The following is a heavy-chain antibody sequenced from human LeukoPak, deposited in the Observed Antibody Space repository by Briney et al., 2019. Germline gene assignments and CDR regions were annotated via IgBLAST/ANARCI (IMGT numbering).Heavy chain of an antibody. D-gene: IGHD5-12*01. CDR3: ARDRDDIVATRGLDY. CDR1: GFTFSSYA. CDR2: ISYDGSNK. V-gene: IGHV3-30*04. Sequence: PGGSLRLSCAASGFTFSSYAMHWVRQAPGKGLEWVAVISYDGSNKYYADSVKGRFTISRDSSKNTLYLQMNSLRAEDTAVYYCARDRDDIVATRGLDYWGQGTLVTVSS. J-gene: IGHJ4*02.